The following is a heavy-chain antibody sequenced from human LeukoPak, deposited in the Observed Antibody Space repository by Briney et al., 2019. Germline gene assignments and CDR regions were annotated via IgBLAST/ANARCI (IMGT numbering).Heavy chain of an antibody. CDR1: GFTFSTFA. CDR3: ASDIAAQYYFDY. J-gene: IGHJ4*02. V-gene: IGHV3-23*01. Sequence: PGGSLRLSCAASGFTFSTFAMIWVRQPPGKGLEWVSSIFPSGGEIHYADSVRGRFTISRDNSKSTLSLQMNSLRAEDTAVYYCASDIAAQYYFDYWGQGTLVTVSS. D-gene: IGHD6-13*01. CDR2: IFPSGGEI.